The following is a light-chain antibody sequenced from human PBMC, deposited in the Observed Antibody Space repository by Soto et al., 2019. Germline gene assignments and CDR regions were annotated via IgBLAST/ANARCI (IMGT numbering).Light chain of an antibody. CDR2: EGS. CDR1: SSDVGSYNL. Sequence: QSALTQPASVSGSPGQSITISCTGTSSDVGSYNLVSWYQQHPGKAPKLMIYEGSKRPSGVSNRFSGSKSGNTASLTISGLQAEDEADYYCCSYAVSSVVFGGGTKLTVL. CDR3: CSYAVSSVV. J-gene: IGLJ2*01. V-gene: IGLV2-23*01.